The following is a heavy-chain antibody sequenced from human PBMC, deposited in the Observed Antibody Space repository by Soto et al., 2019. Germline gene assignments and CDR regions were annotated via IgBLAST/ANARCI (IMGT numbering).Heavy chain of an antibody. CDR1: GYSISSGYY. CDR3: ARKYRLLPYYNNWFDP. D-gene: IGHD2-2*01. Sequence: PSETLSLTCAVSGYSISSGYYWGWIRQPPGKGLEWIGSIYHSGSTYYNPSLKSRVTISVDTSKNQFSLKLSSVTAADTAVYYCARKYRLLPYYNNWFDPWGQGTLVTVSS. V-gene: IGHV4-38-2*01. CDR2: IYHSGST. J-gene: IGHJ5*02.